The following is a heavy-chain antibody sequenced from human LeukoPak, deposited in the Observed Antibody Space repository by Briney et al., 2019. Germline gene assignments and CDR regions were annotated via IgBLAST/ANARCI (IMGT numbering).Heavy chain of an antibody. J-gene: IGHJ4*02. V-gene: IGHV1-69*05. Sequence: GASVKVSCKASGGTFSSYAIRWVRQAPGLGLEWMGRIIPIFGTANYAQKFQGRVTITTDESTSTAYMELSSLRSEDTAVYYCARDMYYDSSGYYYRLFDYWGQGTLVTVSS. CDR2: IIPIFGTA. D-gene: IGHD3-22*01. CDR1: GGTFSSYA. CDR3: ARDMYYDSSGYYYRLFDY.